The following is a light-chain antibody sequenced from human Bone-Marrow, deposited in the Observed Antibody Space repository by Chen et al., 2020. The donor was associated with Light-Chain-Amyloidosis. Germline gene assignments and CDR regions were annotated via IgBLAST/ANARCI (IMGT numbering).Light chain of an antibody. Sequence: DIHMTQSPSSLSASVGDRVTSTCRASQSINSYLTWYQQKPGKAPNLLIYAASNLERGVPSRFSGSGSGTDFTLTISSLQPEDFATYFCQQSYISPFNFGGGIKVEIK. V-gene: IGKV1-39*01. CDR3: QQSYISPFN. CDR2: AAS. J-gene: IGKJ4*01. CDR1: QSINSY.